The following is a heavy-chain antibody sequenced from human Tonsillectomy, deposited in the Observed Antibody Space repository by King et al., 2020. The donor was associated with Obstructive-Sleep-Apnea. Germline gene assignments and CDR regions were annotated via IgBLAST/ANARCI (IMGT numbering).Heavy chain of an antibody. V-gene: IGHV3-13*05. D-gene: IGHD6-19*01. Sequence: VQLVESGGGLVQPGGSLRLSCAASGFTFSDYDMHWVRQRTGEGLEWVSTIDTADDPYYPGSVKGRFTISRGDAKNSLYLQMNRLRAADTAGYYCARSIAVAGSDYYFGMDVWGQGTTVTVSS. J-gene: IGHJ6*02. CDR3: ARSIAVAGSDYYFGMDV. CDR1: GFTFSDYD. CDR2: IDTADDP.